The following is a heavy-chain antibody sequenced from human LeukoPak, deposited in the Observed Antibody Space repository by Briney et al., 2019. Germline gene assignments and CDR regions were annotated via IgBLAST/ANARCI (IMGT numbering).Heavy chain of an antibody. D-gene: IGHD3-9*01. J-gene: IGHJ5*02. CDR1: GFTFSSYS. Sequence: GGSLRLSCAASGFTFSSYSMNWVRQAPGKGLEWVSYISSSSSTIYYADSVKGRFTISRDNAKNSLYLQMNSLRAEDTAVYYCARDVLRYFDWLLGWFDPWGQGTLVTVSS. CDR3: ARDVLRYFDWLLGWFDP. V-gene: IGHV3-48*01. CDR2: ISSSSSTI.